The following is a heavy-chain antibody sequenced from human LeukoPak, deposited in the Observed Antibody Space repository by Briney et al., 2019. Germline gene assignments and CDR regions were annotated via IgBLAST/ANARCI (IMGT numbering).Heavy chain of an antibody. J-gene: IGHJ6*02. V-gene: IGHV4-30-4*01. CDR2: IYYSGST. Sequence: SETLSLTCTVSGGSIISGDYYWSWIRQPPGKGLEWIGYIYYSGSTYYNPSLKSRVTISVDTSKNQFSLKLSSVTDADTAVYYCARASSSNYYYGMDVWGQGTTVTVSS. CDR3: ARASSSNYYYGMDV. CDR1: GGSIISGDYY. D-gene: IGHD2-15*01.